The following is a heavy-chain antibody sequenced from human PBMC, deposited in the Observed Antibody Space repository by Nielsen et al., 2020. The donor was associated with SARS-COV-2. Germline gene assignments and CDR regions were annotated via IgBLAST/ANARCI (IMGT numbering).Heavy chain of an antibody. CDR3: ARRRQTLDFLAGFPQSYFDY. Sequence: SETLSLTCSISGGSMNFFYWSWIRQPPGKGLEWIGHIYSSGSSNYNPTLKSRVTISVDTSKNQFSLRLSSVTSADTAVFYCARRRQTLDFLAGFPQSYFDYWGQGILVTVSS. D-gene: IGHD3-9*01. J-gene: IGHJ4*02. CDR2: IYSSGSS. CDR1: GGSMNFFY. V-gene: IGHV4-59*01.